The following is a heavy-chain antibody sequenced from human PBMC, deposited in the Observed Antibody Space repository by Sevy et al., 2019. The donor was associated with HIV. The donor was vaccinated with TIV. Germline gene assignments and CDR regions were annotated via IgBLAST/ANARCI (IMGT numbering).Heavy chain of an antibody. CDR2: IYYNGRT. D-gene: IGHD2-8*02. Sequence: SETLSLTCTVSDASLTSYYWSWIRYSPGKGLEWIGNIYYNGRTNYNRSLKSRVIISVDTSKGQFSLRLNSVTPPDTALYYCARDSFCTGGICHMFFDHWGQGILVTVSS. CDR1: DASLTSYY. V-gene: IGHV4-59*13. J-gene: IGHJ4*02. CDR3: ARDSFCTGGICHMFFDH.